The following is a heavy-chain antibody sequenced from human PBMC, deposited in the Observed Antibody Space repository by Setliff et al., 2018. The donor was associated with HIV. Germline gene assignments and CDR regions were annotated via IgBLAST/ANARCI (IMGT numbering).Heavy chain of an antibody. D-gene: IGHD3-22*01. V-gene: IGHV4-4*07. CDR3: ARDYYYDSSGYRYFDY. Sequence: SETLSLTCTVSGGSISSYYWSWIRQPAGKGLEWIGHIYISGSTNYNPSFNSRVTMSVDTSKNQFSLRLTSVTAADTAMYYCARDYYYDSSGYRYFDYWGQGTLVTVSS. CDR2: IYISGST. CDR1: GGSISSYY. J-gene: IGHJ4*02.